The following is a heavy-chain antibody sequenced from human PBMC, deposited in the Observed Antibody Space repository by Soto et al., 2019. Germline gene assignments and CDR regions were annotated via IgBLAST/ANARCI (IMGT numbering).Heavy chain of an antibody. V-gene: IGHV4-31*03. D-gene: IGHD2-21*02. J-gene: IGHJ4*02. CDR2: IYYSGST. CDR1: GGSISSGGYY. Sequence: QVQLQESGPGLVKPSQTLSLTCTVSGGSISSGGYYWSWIRQHPGKGLEWIGYIYYSGSTYYNPYLKSRVTISVDTSKNQFSLKLSSVTAADTAVYYCARASYCGGDCYSDWGQGTLVTVSS. CDR3: ARASYCGGDCYSD.